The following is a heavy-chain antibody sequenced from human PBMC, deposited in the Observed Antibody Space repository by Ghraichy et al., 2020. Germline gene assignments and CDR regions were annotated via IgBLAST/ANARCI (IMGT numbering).Heavy chain of an antibody. D-gene: IGHD1-26*01. Sequence: SETLSLTCAVYGGSFSGYYWSWIRQPPGKGLERNGEINHSGSTNYNPYHKRRVTISVDTATNQFSLKLSSVTAAATAVYYCAGAQGPRSGSYPRMLDVWGQGTLVTVSS. CDR2: INHSGST. V-gene: IGHV4-34*01. CDR3: AGAQGPRSGSYPRMLDV. CDR1: GGSFSGYY. J-gene: IGHJ4*02.